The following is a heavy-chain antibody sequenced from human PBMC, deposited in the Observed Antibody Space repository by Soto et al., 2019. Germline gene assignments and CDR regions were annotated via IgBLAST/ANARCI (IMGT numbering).Heavy chain of an antibody. Sequence: GASVKVSCKASGGTFSSYAISWVRQAPGQGLEWMGGIIPIFGTANYAQKFQGRVTITADESTSTAYMELSSLRSEDTAVYYCARDVFIDKTYYDFWSGPRGKGFDPWGQGTLVTVSS. CDR1: GGTFSSYA. J-gene: IGHJ5*02. D-gene: IGHD3-3*01. CDR2: IIPIFGTA. V-gene: IGHV1-69*13. CDR3: ARDVFIDKTYYDFWSGPRGKGFDP.